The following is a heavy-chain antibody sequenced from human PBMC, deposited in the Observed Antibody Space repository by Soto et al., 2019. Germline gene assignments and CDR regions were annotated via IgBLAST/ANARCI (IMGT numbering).Heavy chain of an antibody. D-gene: IGHD3-9*01. CDR3: ARGVLRYFDWLPDFDY. J-gene: IGHJ4*02. Sequence: PSETLSLTCTVSGGSISSGGYYWSWIRQHPGKGLEWIGYIYYSGSTYYNPSLKSRVTISVDTSKNQFSLKLSSVTAADTAVYYCARGVLRYFDWLPDFDYWGQGTLVTVSS. CDR1: GGSISSGGYY. CDR2: IYYSGST. V-gene: IGHV4-31*03.